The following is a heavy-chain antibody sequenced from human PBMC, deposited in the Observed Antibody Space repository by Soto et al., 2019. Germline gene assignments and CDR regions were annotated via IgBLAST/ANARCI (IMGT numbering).Heavy chain of an antibody. D-gene: IGHD2-2*01. J-gene: IGHJ5*02. Sequence: ASVKVSCKASGYTFTSYAMHWVRQAPGQRLEWMGWINAGNGNTKYSQKFQGRVTITRDTSASTAYMELSSLRSEDTAVYYCARGGHCSSTSCYDDWFDPWGQGALVTVSS. CDR2: INAGNGNT. V-gene: IGHV1-3*01. CDR3: ARGGHCSSTSCYDDWFDP. CDR1: GYTFTSYA.